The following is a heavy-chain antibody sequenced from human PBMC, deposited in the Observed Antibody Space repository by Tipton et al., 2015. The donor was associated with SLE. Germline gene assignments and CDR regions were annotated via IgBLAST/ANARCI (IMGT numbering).Heavy chain of an antibody. CDR3: AREVMSTVVYWYFDL. Sequence: PSLTCTVYGGSFSGYYWTWIRQPPGKGLEWIGEINHSGSTKYNPSLKSRVTISVDTSKNQFSLKVSSVTAADTAVYYCAREVMSTVVYWYFDLWGRGTLVTVSS. D-gene: IGHD4-23*01. J-gene: IGHJ2*01. V-gene: IGHV4-34*01. CDR1: GGSFSGYY. CDR2: INHSGST.